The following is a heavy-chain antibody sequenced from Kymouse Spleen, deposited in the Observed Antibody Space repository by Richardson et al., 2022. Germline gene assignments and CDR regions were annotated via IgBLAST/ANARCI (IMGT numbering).Heavy chain of an antibody. V-gene: IGHV3-15*01. J-gene: IGHJ6*02. CDR2: IKSKTDGGTT. D-gene: IGHD1-1*01,IGHD1-20*01,IGHD1-7*01. Sequence: EVQLVESGGGLVKPGGSLRLSCAASGFTFSNAWMSWVRQAPGKGLEWVGRIKSKTDGGTTDYAAPVKGRFTISRDDSKNTLYLQMNSLKTEDTAVYYCTTDQGLDSHYYGMDVWGQGTTVTVSS. CDR3: TTDQGLDSHYYGMDV. CDR1: GFTFSNAW.